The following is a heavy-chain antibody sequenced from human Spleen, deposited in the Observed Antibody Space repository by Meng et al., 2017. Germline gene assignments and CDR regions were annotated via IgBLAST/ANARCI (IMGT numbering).Heavy chain of an antibody. CDR2: ISADNGHT. Sequence: QVRLVPAGAEVKKPGAWVRASCKASGYTFTSYGITWVRQPAGQGLAWMGWISADNGHTNYAQKLQGRGTMTTDTSTSTAYMELRSLRSDDTDVYCGAREMLGQLVNWFDPWGQGTLVTVSS. J-gene: IGHJ5*02. CDR1: GYTFTSYG. V-gene: IGHV1-18*01. CDR3: AREMLGQLVNWFDP. D-gene: IGHD1-1*01.